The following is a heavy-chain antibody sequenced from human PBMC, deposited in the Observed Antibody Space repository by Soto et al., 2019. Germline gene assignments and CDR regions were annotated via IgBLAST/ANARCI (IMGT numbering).Heavy chain of an antibody. Sequence: VASVKVSCKASGYTFTSYCISWVRQAPGQGLEWMGWISAYNGNTNYAQKLQGRVTMTTDTSTSTAYMELRSLRSDDTAVYYRARAPNYYDSSGHWFDPWGQGTLVTVSS. CDR1: GYTFTSYC. CDR3: ARAPNYYDSSGHWFDP. V-gene: IGHV1-18*04. CDR2: ISAYNGNT. D-gene: IGHD3-22*01. J-gene: IGHJ5*02.